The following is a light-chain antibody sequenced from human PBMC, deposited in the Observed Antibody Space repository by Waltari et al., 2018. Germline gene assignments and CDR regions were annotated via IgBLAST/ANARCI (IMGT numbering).Light chain of an antibody. Sequence: IMLTQSPGTLSLSPGERATPSCRARQSISRYLAWYQQKPGQAPRLLIYGATTSATGIPDRFSGSGSGTDFSLNISGLEPEDSAVYYCQHHFRLPATFGQGTKVEIK. J-gene: IGKJ1*01. V-gene: IGKV3-20*01. CDR2: GAT. CDR1: QSISRY. CDR3: QHHFRLPAT.